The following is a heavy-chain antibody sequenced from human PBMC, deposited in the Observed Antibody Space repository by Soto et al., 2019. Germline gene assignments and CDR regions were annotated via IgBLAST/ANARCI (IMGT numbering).Heavy chain of an antibody. Sequence: SETLSLTCAVYGGSFSGYYWSWIRQPPGKGLEWIGEINHSGSTNYNPSLKSRVTISVDTSKNQFSLKLSSVTAADTAVYYCATSPGEIGSWAWDYRGKGTLVTVSS. CDR2: INHSGST. CDR3: ATSPGEIGSWAWDY. J-gene: IGHJ4*02. D-gene: IGHD6-13*01. CDR1: GGSFSGYY. V-gene: IGHV4-34*01.